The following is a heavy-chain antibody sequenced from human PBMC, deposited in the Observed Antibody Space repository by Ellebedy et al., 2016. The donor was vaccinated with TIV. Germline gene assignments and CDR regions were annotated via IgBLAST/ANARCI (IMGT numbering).Heavy chain of an antibody. Sequence: ASVKVSCKASGYTFTSYGISWVRQAPGQGLEWMGWISAYNGNTNYAQKLQGRVTMTTDTSTSTAYMELRSLRSDDTAVYYCARASITIFGVVTAYFDYWGQGTLVTVSS. CDR1: GYTFTSYG. J-gene: IGHJ4*02. CDR3: ARASITIFGVVTAYFDY. D-gene: IGHD3-3*01. V-gene: IGHV1-18*01. CDR2: ISAYNGNT.